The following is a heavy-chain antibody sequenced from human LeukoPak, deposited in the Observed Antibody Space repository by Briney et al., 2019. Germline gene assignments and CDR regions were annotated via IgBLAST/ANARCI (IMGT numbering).Heavy chain of an antibody. J-gene: IGHJ4*02. CDR1: GFTFSSYW. Sequence: GGSLRLSCAASGFTFSSYWMSWVRQARGKGLEWVSSISSGTSYIYYADSVKGRFTISRENAKNSLYLQMNSLRAEDTAVYYCARLYDSSGYYYVSFDYWGQGTLVTVSS. D-gene: IGHD3-22*01. V-gene: IGHV3-21*01. CDR2: ISSGTSYI. CDR3: ARLYDSSGYYYVSFDY.